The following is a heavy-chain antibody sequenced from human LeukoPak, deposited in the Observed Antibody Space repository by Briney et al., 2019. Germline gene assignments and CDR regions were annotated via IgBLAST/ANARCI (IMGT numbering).Heavy chain of an antibody. CDR1: GGSISSSGYY. Sequence: SQTLSLTCTVSGGSISSSGYYWSWIRQHPGKGLEWIGYIYCSGSTYYNPSLKSRVTISVDTSKNQFSLKLSSVTAADTAVYYCARVPPKYSSSWYLHYYGMDVWGQGTTVTVSS. D-gene: IGHD6-13*01. CDR3: ARVPPKYSSSWYLHYYGMDV. CDR2: IYCSGST. J-gene: IGHJ6*02. V-gene: IGHV4-31*03.